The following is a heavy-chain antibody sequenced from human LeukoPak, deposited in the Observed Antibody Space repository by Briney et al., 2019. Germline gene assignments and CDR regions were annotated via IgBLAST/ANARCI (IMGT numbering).Heavy chain of an antibody. CDR2: INPSGGST. CDR1: GYTFTSYY. D-gene: IGHD4-17*01. V-gene: IGHV1-46*01. J-gene: IGHJ4*02. CDR3: ARDYTVTTLGFSFDY. Sequence: ASVTVSCTASGYTFTSYYMHWVRQAPGQGLEWMGIINPSGGSTSYAQKFQGRVTMTRDTSTSTVYMELSSLRSEDTAVYYCARDYTVTTLGFSFDYWGQGTLVTVSS.